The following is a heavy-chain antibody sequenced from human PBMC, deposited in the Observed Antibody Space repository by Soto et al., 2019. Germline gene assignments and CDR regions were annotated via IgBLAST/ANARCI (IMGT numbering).Heavy chain of an antibody. CDR2: ISYDGSNK. CDR1: GFTFSSYG. D-gene: IGHD3-10*01. V-gene: IGHV3-30*18. J-gene: IGHJ6*03. Sequence: GGSLRLSCAASGFTFSSYGMHWVRQAPGKGLEWVAVISYDGSNKYYADSVKGRFTISRDNSKNTLYLQMNSLRAEDTAVYYCAKDTPGIYYYMDVWGKGTTVTVSS. CDR3: AKDTPGIYYYMDV.